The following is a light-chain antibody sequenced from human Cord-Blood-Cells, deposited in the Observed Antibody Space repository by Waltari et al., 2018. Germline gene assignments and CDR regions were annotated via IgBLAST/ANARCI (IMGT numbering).Light chain of an antibody. CDR2: DVS. Sequence: QSALTQPASVSRSPGQSITIPCTGTSSDVGGYNYVSWYQQHPGKAPKLMIYDVSKRPSGVSNRFSGSKSGNTASLTISGLQAEDEADYYCSSYTSSSTFVFGTGTKVTVL. CDR1: SSDVGGYNY. V-gene: IGLV2-14*01. J-gene: IGLJ1*01. CDR3: SSYTSSSTFV.